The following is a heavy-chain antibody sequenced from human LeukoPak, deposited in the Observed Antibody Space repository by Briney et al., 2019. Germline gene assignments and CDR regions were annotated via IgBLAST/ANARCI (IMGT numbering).Heavy chain of an antibody. CDR2: IYYSGST. Sequence: SETLSLTCTVSGGPMSRYYWSWIRQPPGKGRVWLGYIYYSGSTNYNPSLKSRVTISVDTSKNQLSQKLSSVTAADTAGYYCARVARGYSYGCDYWGQGTLVTVSS. D-gene: IGHD5-18*01. V-gene: IGHV4-59*13. CDR3: ARVARGYSYGCDY. CDR1: GGPMSRYY. J-gene: IGHJ4*02.